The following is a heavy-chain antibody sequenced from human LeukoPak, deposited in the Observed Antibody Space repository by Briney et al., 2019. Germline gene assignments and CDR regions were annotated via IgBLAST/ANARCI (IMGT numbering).Heavy chain of an antibody. CDR2: INPNSGGT. CDR1: GYTFTGYY. Sequence: ASVKVSCKASGYTFTGYYMHWVRQAPGQGLEWMGRINPNSGGTNYAQKFQGRVTMTRDTSISTACMELSRLRSDDTAVYYCAREYYDSSGYYYHDAFDIWGQGTMVTVSS. V-gene: IGHV1-2*06. D-gene: IGHD3-22*01. J-gene: IGHJ3*02. CDR3: AREYYDSSGYYYHDAFDI.